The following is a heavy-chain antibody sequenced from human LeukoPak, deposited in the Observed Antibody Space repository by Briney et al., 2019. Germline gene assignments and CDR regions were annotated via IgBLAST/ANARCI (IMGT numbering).Heavy chain of an antibody. V-gene: IGHV5-51*01. Sequence: GESLKISCKGSGYSFSNSWIGWVRQMPGKGLEWVGIVYPGDSDTRYSPSFQGQVTISADKSINTAYLQWSGLKGSDTAMYYCARHAYSRALYYFDSWGQGTLVTVSS. J-gene: IGHJ4*02. CDR3: ARHAYSRALYYFDS. CDR1: GYSFSNSW. CDR2: VYPGDSDT. D-gene: IGHD2-21*01.